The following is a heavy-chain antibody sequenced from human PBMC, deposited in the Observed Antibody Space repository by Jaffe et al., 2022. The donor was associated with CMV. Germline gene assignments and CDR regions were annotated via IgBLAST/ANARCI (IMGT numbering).Heavy chain of an antibody. Sequence: QVQLVQSGAEVKKPGASVKVSCKASGYTFTSYYMHWVRQAPGQGLEWMGIINPSGGSTSYAQKFQGRVTMTRDTSTSTVYMELSSLRSEDTAVYYCARDQRAYGAYDFWSGHPNWFDPWGQGTLVTVSS. J-gene: IGHJ5*02. CDR2: INPSGGST. D-gene: IGHD3-3*01. CDR1: GYTFTSYY. CDR3: ARDQRAYGAYDFWSGHPNWFDP. V-gene: IGHV1-46*01.